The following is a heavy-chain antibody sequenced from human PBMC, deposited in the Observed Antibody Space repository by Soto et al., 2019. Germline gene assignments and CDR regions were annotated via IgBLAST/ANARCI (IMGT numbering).Heavy chain of an antibody. CDR3: ARTSRFEY. CDR1: GGSFSAYY. D-gene: IGHD6-6*01. V-gene: IGHV4-34*01. CDR2: INHSGST. J-gene: IGHJ4*02. Sequence: QVLLQQWGAGLLKPSETLSLTCAVYGGSFSAYYWSWIRQPPGKGLEWIGEINHSGSTNYNPSLKSRVTMSVDTSKNQFSLKLSSVTAADTAVYYCARTSRFEYWGQGTLVTVSS.